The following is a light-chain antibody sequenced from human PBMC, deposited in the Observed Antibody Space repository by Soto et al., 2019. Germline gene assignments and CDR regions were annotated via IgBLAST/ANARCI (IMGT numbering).Light chain of an antibody. J-gene: IGKJ4*01. CDR2: DAS. CDR1: QSISSW. V-gene: IGKV1-5*01. CDR3: QQYNSYL. Sequence: DIQMTQSPSTLSASVGDRVTITCRASQSISSWLAWYQQKPGKAPKLLIYDASSLESGVPSRFSGSGSGTEFTLTISSLQPDDFATYYCQQYNSYLFGGGTKGDIK.